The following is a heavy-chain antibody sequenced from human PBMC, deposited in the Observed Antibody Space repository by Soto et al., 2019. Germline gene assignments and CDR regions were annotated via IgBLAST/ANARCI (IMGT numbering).Heavy chain of an antibody. V-gene: IGHV3-23*01. CDR3: ARRVIGSSRAFDI. CDR1: GFAFSSHP. J-gene: IGHJ3*02. D-gene: IGHD3-10*01. Sequence: GGSLRLSCAASGFAFSSHPMSWVRQAPEKGLEWVAGISDGGDLTYNADSVRGRSTISRDNSRNTLYLQMNSLRAEDTAVYYCARRVIGSSRAFDIWGQGTMVTVSS. CDR2: ISDGGDLT.